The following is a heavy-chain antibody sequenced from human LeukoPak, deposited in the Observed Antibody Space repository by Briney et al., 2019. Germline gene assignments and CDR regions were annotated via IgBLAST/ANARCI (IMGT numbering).Heavy chain of an antibody. D-gene: IGHD2-15*01. Sequence: GGSLRLSYAASGFTFSSYAMSWVRQAPGKGLEWVSAISGSGGSTYYADSVKGRFTISRDNSKNTLYLQMNSLRAEDTAVYYCAKGPYCSGGSCYPFDYWGQGTLVTVSS. V-gene: IGHV3-23*01. CDR2: ISGSGGST. J-gene: IGHJ4*02. CDR3: AKGPYCSGGSCYPFDY. CDR1: GFTFSSYA.